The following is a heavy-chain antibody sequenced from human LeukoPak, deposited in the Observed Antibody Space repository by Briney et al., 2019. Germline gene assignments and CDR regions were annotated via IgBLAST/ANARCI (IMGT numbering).Heavy chain of an antibody. J-gene: IGHJ4*02. D-gene: IGHD6-13*01. Sequence: PGGSLRLSCAASGFTFSSYDMHWVRQATGKGLEWVSAIGTTGDTYYPDSVRGRFTISRENAKNYLYLQMNSLRAGDTAVYYCASSPSYSSSWYALDSWGQGTLVTVSS. CDR2: IGTTGDT. CDR3: ASSPSYSSSWYALDS. V-gene: IGHV3-13*01. CDR1: GFTFSSYD.